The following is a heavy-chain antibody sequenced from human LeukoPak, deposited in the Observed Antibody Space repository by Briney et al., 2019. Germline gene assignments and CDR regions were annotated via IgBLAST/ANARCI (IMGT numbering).Heavy chain of an antibody. CDR1: GYTFTSYG. V-gene: IGHV1-18*03. J-gene: IGHJ4*02. CDR2: ISAYNSNT. D-gene: IGHD3-22*01. CDR3: AREVSHYYDSSGYSLFDY. Sequence: GASVKVSCKASGYTFTSYGISWVRQAPGQGLEWMGWISAYNSNTNYAQKLQGRVTMTTDTSTSTAYMELRSLRSDDMAVYYCAREVSHYYDSSGYSLFDYWGQGTLVTVSS.